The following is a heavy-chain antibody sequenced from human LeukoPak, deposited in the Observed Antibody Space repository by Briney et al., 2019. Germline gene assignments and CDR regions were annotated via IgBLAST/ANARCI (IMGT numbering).Heavy chain of an antibody. CDR2: IYYSGST. J-gene: IGHJ3*02. D-gene: IGHD3-22*01. CDR1: GGSISSYY. Sequence: SETLSLTCTVSGGSISSYYWSWIRQPPGKGLEWIGYIYYSGSTNYNPSLKSRVTIPVDTSKNQFSLKLSSVTAADTAVYYCARHYPSGTYYYDSRPPRDAFDIWGQGTMVTVSS. CDR3: ARHYPSGTYYYDSRPPRDAFDI. V-gene: IGHV4-59*08.